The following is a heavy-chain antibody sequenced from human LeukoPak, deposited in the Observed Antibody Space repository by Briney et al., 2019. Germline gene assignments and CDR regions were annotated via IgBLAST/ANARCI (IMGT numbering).Heavy chain of an antibody. CDR1: GFTFSSYT. V-gene: IGHV3-21*01. Sequence: GGSLRLSCAASGFTFSSYTMNWVRQAPGKGLEWVSSISSRSNYIYYADSVKGRFTISRDNAKNSLYLQMNSLRAEETAVYYCARDAYCSTTSCKEYFDLWGRGTLVTVSS. CDR3: ARDAYCSTTSCKEYFDL. D-gene: IGHD2-2*01. J-gene: IGHJ2*01. CDR2: ISSRSNYI.